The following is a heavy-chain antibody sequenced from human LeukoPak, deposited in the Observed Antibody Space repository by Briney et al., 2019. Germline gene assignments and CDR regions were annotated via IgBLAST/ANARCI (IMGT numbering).Heavy chain of an antibody. D-gene: IGHD3-22*01. Sequence: PSETLSLICTVSGGSISSGDYYWSWIRQPPGKGLEWIRYFYYSGSTYYNPSLKSRVTISVDTSKNQFSLKLSSVTAADTAVYYCARPYYYDSRIDPWGQGTLVTVSS. CDR1: GGSISSGDYY. CDR2: FYYSGST. V-gene: IGHV4-30-4*01. J-gene: IGHJ5*02. CDR3: ARPYYYDSRIDP.